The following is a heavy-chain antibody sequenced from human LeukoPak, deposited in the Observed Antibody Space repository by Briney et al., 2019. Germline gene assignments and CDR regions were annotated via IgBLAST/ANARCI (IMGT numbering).Heavy chain of an antibody. J-gene: IGHJ4*02. Sequence: PLETLSLTCAVYGGSFSSYYWGWIRQPPGKGLEWIGSIYYSGSTYYNPSLKSRVTISVDTSKNQFSLKLSSVTAADTAVYYCARVPTVTFFDYWGQGTLVTVSS. CDR3: ARVPTVTFFDY. CDR2: IYYSGST. CDR1: GGSFSSYY. V-gene: IGHV4-39*01. D-gene: IGHD4-17*01.